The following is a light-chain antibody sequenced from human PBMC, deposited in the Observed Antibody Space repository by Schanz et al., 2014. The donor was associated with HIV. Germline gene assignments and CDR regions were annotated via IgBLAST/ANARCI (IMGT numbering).Light chain of an antibody. Sequence: QSVLTQPPSASGTPGQRVTISCSGSNSNIGSNTVNWYQQLPGTAPKLLIYGNNKRPSGVPDRITGSKSGTSASLEIFGLRSEDEADYYCQSYDGTLKAVVVGGGTQLTVL. CDR3: QSYDGTLKAVV. CDR2: GNN. V-gene: IGLV1-44*01. J-gene: IGLJ2*01. CDR1: NSNIGSNT.